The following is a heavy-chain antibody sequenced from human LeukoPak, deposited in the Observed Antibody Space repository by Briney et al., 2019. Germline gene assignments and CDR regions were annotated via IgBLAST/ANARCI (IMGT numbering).Heavy chain of an antibody. Sequence: GASVKVSCKASGGTFSSYAISWVRQAPGQGLEWMGRIISIFGIANYAQKFQGRVTITADKSTSTANMELSSLRSEDTAVYYCAGDTGIAARSNWFDPWGQGTLVTVSS. CDR1: GGTFSSYA. CDR3: AGDTGIAARSNWFDP. D-gene: IGHD6-6*01. J-gene: IGHJ5*02. CDR2: IISIFGIA. V-gene: IGHV1-69*04.